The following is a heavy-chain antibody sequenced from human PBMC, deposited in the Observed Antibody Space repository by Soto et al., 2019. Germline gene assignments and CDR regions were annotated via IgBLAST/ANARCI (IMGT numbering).Heavy chain of an antibody. CDR1: GYDFSRTW. CDR3: ARLVGAYDSYFDH. CDR2: IYPGDSET. J-gene: IGHJ4*02. Sequence: DSLTISCKGSGYDFSRTWIGLVRQLPGKGLDWMGIIYPGDSETRYSPSFQGHVTISADKSISTAYLQWSSLKTSDIGMYYCARLVGAYDSYFDHWGQGTRVTVSS. D-gene: IGHD5-12*01. V-gene: IGHV5-51*01.